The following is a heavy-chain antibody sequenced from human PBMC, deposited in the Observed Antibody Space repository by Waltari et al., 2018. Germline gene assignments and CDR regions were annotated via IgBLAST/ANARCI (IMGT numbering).Heavy chain of an antibody. CDR1: GYTFTSYY. J-gene: IGHJ3*02. V-gene: IGHV1-46*01. CDR3: ASPGDSGSYDPAFDI. D-gene: IGHD1-26*01. CDR2: INPSGGST. Sequence: QVRLVQSGAEVKKPGASVKVSCKASGYTFTSYYMHWVRQAPGQGLEWMGIINPSGGSTSYAQKFQGRVTMTRDTSTSTVYMELSSLRSEDTAVYYCASPGDSGSYDPAFDIWGQGTMVTVSS.